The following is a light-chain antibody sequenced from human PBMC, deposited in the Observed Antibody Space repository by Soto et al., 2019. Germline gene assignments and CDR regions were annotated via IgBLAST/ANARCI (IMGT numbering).Light chain of an antibody. Sequence: DIQMTQSPSTLSASVGDRVTITCRASQSISSWLAWYQQKPVKAPKLLIYKAPSLESGVPSRFGGSGSGKEFTLTISSLQPDDFATYYCEQYNSYPWTLGQGTKVEIK. CDR2: KAP. V-gene: IGKV1-5*03. CDR3: EQYNSYPWT. CDR1: QSISSW. J-gene: IGKJ1*01.